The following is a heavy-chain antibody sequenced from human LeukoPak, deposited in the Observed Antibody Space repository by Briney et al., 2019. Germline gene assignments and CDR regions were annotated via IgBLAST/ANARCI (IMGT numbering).Heavy chain of an antibody. V-gene: IGHV3-23*01. CDR2: IGGGGTNT. Sequence: AGGSLRLSCAASGFSFSTYAMSWVRQAPGKGLEWASSIGGGGTNTYYADSVKGRFTISRDNSKNTLYLQMNSLRAEDTAVYYCAKQGTGSYLDHWGQGTLVTVSS. J-gene: IGHJ4*02. CDR1: GFSFSTYA. D-gene: IGHD2-8*02. CDR3: AKQGTGSYLDH.